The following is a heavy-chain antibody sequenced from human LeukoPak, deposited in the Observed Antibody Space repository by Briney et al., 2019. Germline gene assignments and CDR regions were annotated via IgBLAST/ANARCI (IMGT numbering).Heavy chain of an antibody. CDR1: GFTFSSYA. CDR2: ISSNGGST. J-gene: IGHJ4*02. V-gene: IGHV3-64*01. D-gene: IGHD3-10*01. Sequence: PGGSLRLSCAASGFTFSSYAMHWVRQAPGKGLEYVSAISSNGGSTYYANSVKGRFTISRDNSKNTLYLQMGSLRAEDMAVYYCARGRGGHSAFFDYWGQGTLVTVSS. CDR3: ARGRGGHSAFFDY.